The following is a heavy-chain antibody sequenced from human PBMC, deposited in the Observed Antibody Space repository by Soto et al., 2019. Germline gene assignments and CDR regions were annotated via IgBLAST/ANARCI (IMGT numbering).Heavy chain of an antibody. CDR2: IKQDGSET. V-gene: IGHV3-7*01. J-gene: IGHJ4*02. CDR1: GFTFSGNW. Sequence: GGSLRLSCAASGFTFSGNWMSWVRQAAGKGLQWVATIKQDGSETYYADSVKGRFTISRDNAKNSLYLQMNSLRAEDTAVYYCAKAYSWGQGTLVTVSS. CDR3: AKAYS.